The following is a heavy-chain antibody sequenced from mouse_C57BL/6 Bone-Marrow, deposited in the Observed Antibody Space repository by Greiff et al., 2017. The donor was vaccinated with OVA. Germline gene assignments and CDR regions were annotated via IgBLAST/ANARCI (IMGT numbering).Heavy chain of an antibody. V-gene: IGHV1-64*01. Sequence: QVQLQQPGAELVKPGASVKLSCKASGYTFTSYWMHWVKQRPGQGLEWIGMIHPNSGSTNYNEKFKSKATLTVDKSSSTAYMQLSSLTSEDSAVYYCARSASTSCYYSKRYFDVWGTGTTVTVSS. CDR3: ARSASTSCYYSKRYFDV. CDR1: GYTFTSYW. CDR2: IHPNSGST. D-gene: IGHD2-5*01. J-gene: IGHJ1*03.